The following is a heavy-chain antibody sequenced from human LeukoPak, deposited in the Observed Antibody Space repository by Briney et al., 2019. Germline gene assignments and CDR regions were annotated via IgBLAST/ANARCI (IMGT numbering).Heavy chain of an antibody. J-gene: IGHJ4*02. Sequence: GSSVKVSCKASGGTFSSYAISWVRQVPGQGLEWMGGIIPIFGTANYAQKFQGRVTITADESTSTAYMELSSLRSEDTAVYYCARNIPAAIPFDYWGQGTLVTVSS. D-gene: IGHD2-2*01. CDR3: ARNIPAAIPFDY. V-gene: IGHV1-69*01. CDR2: IIPIFGTA. CDR1: GGTFSSYA.